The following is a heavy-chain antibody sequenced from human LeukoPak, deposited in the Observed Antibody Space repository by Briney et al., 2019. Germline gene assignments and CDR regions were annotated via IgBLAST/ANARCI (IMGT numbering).Heavy chain of an antibody. D-gene: IGHD1-26*01. CDR2: ISGSGGST. V-gene: IGHV3-23*01. CDR1: GFTFSSYA. J-gene: IGHJ6*02. CDR3: AKGSGSYYYYGMDV. Sequence: GGSLRLSCAASGFTFSSYAMSWVRQAPAKGLEWVSAISGSGGSTFYAVSVKGRFTISRDNSKNTLYLQMNSLRAEDTAVYYCAKGSGSYYYYGMDVWGQGTTVTVSS.